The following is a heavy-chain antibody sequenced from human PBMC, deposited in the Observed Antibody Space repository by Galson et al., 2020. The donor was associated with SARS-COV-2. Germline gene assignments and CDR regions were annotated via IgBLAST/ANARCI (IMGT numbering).Heavy chain of an antibody. D-gene: IGHD1-26*01. CDR1: GHSISSYN. Sequence: SETLSLTCSVSGHSISSYNWGWIRQTPGKGLEWIAYIYSSGSTNLNPSLQSRVTISRDTSKNQFSLNLSAVTAADTAVYFCARDPGASYAFDLWGRGTMVTVSS. CDR3: ARDPGASYAFDL. V-gene: IGHV4-4*08. J-gene: IGHJ3*01. CDR2: IYSSGST.